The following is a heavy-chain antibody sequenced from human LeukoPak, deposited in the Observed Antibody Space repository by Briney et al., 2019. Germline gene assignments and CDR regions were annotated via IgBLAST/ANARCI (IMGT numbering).Heavy chain of an antibody. CDR1: GFTFSNAW. Sequence: PGGSLRLSCAASGFTFSNAWMSWVRQAPGKGLEWVSAISGSGGSTYYADSVKGRFTISRDNSKNTLYLQMNSLRAEDTAVYYCAKGRITMIVVPHPFDPWGQGTLVTVSS. CDR3: AKGRITMIVVPHPFDP. J-gene: IGHJ5*02. V-gene: IGHV3-23*01. CDR2: ISGSGGST. D-gene: IGHD3-22*01.